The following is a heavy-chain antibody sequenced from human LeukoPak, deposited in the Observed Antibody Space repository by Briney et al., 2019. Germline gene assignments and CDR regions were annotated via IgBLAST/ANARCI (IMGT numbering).Heavy chain of an antibody. J-gene: IGHJ4*02. CDR3: ARDPGYSSGWYYFDY. Sequence: GASVTVSCTASGYTLTGYYMHWVRQAPGQGLEWMGRINPNSGGTNFAQKFQGRVTMTRDTSINTAYMELSRLRSDDTAVYYCARDPGYSSGWYYFDYWGQGTLVTVSS. CDR2: INPNSGGT. CDR1: GYTLTGYY. D-gene: IGHD6-19*01. V-gene: IGHV1-2*06.